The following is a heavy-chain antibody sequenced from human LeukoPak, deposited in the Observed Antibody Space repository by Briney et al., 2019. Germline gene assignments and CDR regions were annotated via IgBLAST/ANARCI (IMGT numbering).Heavy chain of an antibody. J-gene: IGHJ4*02. Sequence: PSETLSLTCTVSGGSISSYYWSWIRQPAGKGLEWIGRIYTSGSTNYNPSLKSRVTISVDTSKNQFSLKLSSVTAADTAVYYCAGEYCSGGSCHFDYWGQGTLVTVSS. CDR2: IYTSGST. CDR3: AGEYCSGGSCHFDY. CDR1: GGSISSYY. D-gene: IGHD2-15*01. V-gene: IGHV4-4*07.